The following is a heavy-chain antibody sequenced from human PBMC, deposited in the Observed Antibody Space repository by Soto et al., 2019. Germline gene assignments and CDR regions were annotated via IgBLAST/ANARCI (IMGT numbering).Heavy chain of an antibody. J-gene: IGHJ5*02. Sequence: QVQLVQSGAEVKKPGASVKVSCKASGYTFTSYYMHWVRQAPGQGLEWMGIINPSGGSTSYAQKFQGRVTMTRDTSTSTVYMELSSLRSEDTAVYYCARDWGAAAVVLRNWFDPWGQGTLVTVSS. D-gene: IGHD6-13*01. CDR2: INPSGGST. CDR3: ARDWGAAAVVLRNWFDP. CDR1: GYTFTSYY. V-gene: IGHV1-46*01.